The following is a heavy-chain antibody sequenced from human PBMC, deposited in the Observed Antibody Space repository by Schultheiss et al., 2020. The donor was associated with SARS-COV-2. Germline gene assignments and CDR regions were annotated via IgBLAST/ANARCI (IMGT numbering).Heavy chain of an antibody. J-gene: IGHJ1*01. CDR3: ARDSDIVVVPAATRGYFQH. V-gene: IGHV3-23*01. D-gene: IGHD2-2*01. CDR2: ISGSGGST. Sequence: GGSLRLSCAASGFTFSSYSMNWVRQAPGKGLEWVSAISGSGGSTYYADSVKGRFTISRDNSKNTLYLQMNSLRAEDTAVYYCARDSDIVVVPAATRGYFQHWGQGTLVTVSS. CDR1: GFTFSSYS.